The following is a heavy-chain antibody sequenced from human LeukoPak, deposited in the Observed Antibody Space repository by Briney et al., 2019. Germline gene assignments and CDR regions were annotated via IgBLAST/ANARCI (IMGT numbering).Heavy chain of an antibody. CDR3: ARDSYYGSGRV. V-gene: IGHV4-61*02. CDR2: IYTSGST. CDR1: GYSISSGYY. Sequence: SETLSLTCAVSGYSISSGYYWGWIRQPAGKGLEWIGRIYTSGSTNYNPSLKSRVTISVDTSKNQFSLKLSSVTAADTAVYYCARDSYYGSGRVGGQGTLVTVSS. D-gene: IGHD3-10*01. J-gene: IGHJ4*02.